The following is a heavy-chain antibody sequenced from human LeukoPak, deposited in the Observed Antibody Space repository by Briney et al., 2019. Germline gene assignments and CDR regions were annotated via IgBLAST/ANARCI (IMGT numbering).Heavy chain of an antibody. D-gene: IGHD5-12*01. Sequence: SETLSLTCTVSGGSLRSSNYYWGWIRQPPGKGLEWIGSIYYSGSAYYNPSLKSRVTISVDTSKNEFSLKLSSVTAADTAVYYCARRRRATPIPFDYWGQGTLVTVSS. CDR1: GGSLRSSNYY. CDR3: ARRRRATPIPFDY. CDR2: IYYSGSA. V-gene: IGHV4-39*01. J-gene: IGHJ4*02.